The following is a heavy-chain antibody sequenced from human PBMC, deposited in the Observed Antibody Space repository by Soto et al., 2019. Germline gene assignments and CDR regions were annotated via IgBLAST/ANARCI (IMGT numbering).Heavy chain of an antibody. CDR2: IFANGNT. CDR1: SDSICVTY. Sequence: LSIGRTCCSDSICVTYWSWVLHHPGKGLEWIGLIFANGNTDYTPSLKSRVTMSVDASKNQFSLRLTSMTAADTAVYYCVASLAASGLTWFDSRGRGTLVTVSS. J-gene: IGHJ5*01. D-gene: IGHD6-13*01. V-gene: IGHV4-4*07. CDR3: VASLAASGLTWFDS.